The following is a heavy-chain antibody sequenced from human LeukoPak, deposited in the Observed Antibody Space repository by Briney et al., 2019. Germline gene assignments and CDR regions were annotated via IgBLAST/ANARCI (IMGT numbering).Heavy chain of an antibody. V-gene: IGHV3-74*01. CDR2: IKGGGSGA. CDR1: GFXFSAYW. CDR3: ACTSRPIDA. J-gene: IGHJ5*02. Sequence: GGSLRLSCAASGFXFSAYWIHWVRQAPGKGLVWVSRIKGGGSGASYADSVKGRFTISRDNAKNTLYLEMNSLRGDDTAVYYCACTSRPIDAWGQGTLVTVSS. D-gene: IGHD2-8*01.